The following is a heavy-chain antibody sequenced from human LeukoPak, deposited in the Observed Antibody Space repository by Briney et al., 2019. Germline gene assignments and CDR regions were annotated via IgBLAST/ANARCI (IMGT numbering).Heavy chain of an antibody. J-gene: IGHJ4*02. V-gene: IGHV1-69*13. Sequence: SVKVSCKASGYTFTSYGISWVRQAPGQGLEWMGGIIPIFGTANYAQKFQGRVTITADESTSTAYMELSSLRSEDTAVYYCAIYYYDSSEVDYWGQGTLVTVSS. CDR2: IIPIFGTA. D-gene: IGHD3-22*01. CDR3: AIYYYDSSEVDY. CDR1: GYTFTSYG.